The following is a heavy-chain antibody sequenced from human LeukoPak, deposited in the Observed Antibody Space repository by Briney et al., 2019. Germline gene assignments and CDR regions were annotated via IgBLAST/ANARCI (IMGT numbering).Heavy chain of an antibody. J-gene: IGHJ4*02. CDR1: GFTFSSYS. CDR3: ARGYYGSGSYFLDY. V-gene: IGHV3-48*02. D-gene: IGHD3-10*01. CDR2: ISSSSSTI. Sequence: PEGSLRLSCAASGFTFSSYSMNWVRQAPGKGLEWVSYISSSSSTIYYADSVKGRFTISRDNAKNSLFLQMNGLRDEDTAVYYCARGYYGSGSYFLDYWGQGTLVTVSS.